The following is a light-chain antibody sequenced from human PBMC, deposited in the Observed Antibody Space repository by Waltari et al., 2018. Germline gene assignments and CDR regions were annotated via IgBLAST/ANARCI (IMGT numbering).Light chain of an antibody. J-gene: IGKJ4*01. Sequence: DIVMTQSPLSLAATPGEPASISCRPRQSLLHSKIYNYLAWYVQKPGQSPQLLIYLGSSRASGVPDRFTGSGSGTDFTLKISRVEAEDVGVYYCMQALQTPVTFGGGTRVEIK. CDR2: LGS. CDR1: QSLLHSKIYNY. CDR3: MQALQTPVT. V-gene: IGKV2-28*01.